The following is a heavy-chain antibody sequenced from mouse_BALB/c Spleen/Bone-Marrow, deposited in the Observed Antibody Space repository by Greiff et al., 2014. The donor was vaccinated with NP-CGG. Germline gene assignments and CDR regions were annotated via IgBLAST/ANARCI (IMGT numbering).Heavy chain of an antibody. Sequence: VQLQQSGPGLVAPSQSLSITCTVSGFSLTDYGVGWIRQPPGKGLEWLGVIWGAGITYYNSALKSRLSISKDDSKSQVFLKMNSLQTDDTAMYYCAKLTWDEGDYWGQGTTLTVSS. V-gene: IGHV2-6-5*01. CDR1: GFSLTDYG. CDR2: IWGAGIT. J-gene: IGHJ2*01. CDR3: AKLTWDEGDY. D-gene: IGHD4-1*01.